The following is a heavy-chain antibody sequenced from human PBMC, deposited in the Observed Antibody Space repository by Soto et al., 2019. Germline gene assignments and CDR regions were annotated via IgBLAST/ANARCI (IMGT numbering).Heavy chain of an antibody. Sequence: GGSLRLSCAASGFTFSRSGMHWVRQAPGKGLEWVAVVWNDGSNKYYADSVKGRFIISRDNSKKTLYLEMNSLRAEDTAVYYCARAGGTTVTGLWHFDSWGQGTLVTVSS. V-gene: IGHV3-33*01. J-gene: IGHJ4*02. CDR1: GFTFSRSG. CDR3: ARAGGTTVTGLWHFDS. D-gene: IGHD4-17*01. CDR2: VWNDGSNK.